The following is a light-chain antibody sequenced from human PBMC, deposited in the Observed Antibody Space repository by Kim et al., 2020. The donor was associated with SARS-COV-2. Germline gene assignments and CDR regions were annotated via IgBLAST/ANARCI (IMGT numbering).Light chain of an antibody. CDR3: QYYDSSNHGV. Sequence: VHIPSTRSGGSNASYYVQWYQQRPGNAPATVIDEDNQRPSGVPDRFAGASDSTPNAASLTIAGLKTADEADNYWQYYDSSNHGVFGAGTKVTVL. CDR2: EDN. CDR1: GGSNASYY. J-gene: IGLJ1*01. V-gene: IGLV6-57*03.